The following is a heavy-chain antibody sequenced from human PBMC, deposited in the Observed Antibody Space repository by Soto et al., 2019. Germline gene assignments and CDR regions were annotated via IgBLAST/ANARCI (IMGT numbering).Heavy chain of an antibody. CDR2: IYWYDDK. Sequence: QITLKESGPTLVKPTQTLTLTCTFSGFSLSTSGVGVGWIRQPPGKALEWLALIYWYDDKRYSPSLKSRLTITNDTSKNQVVLTMPNMDPVDTDTYYCAHRKYSNKSYYDYYGMDVWGQGTTVTVSS. CDR3: AHRKYSNKSYYDYYGMDV. V-gene: IGHV2-5*01. J-gene: IGHJ6*02. CDR1: GFSLSTSGVG. D-gene: IGHD4-4*01.